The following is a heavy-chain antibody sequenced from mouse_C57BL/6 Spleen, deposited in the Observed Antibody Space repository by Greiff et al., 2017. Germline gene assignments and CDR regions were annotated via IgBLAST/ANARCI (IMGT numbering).Heavy chain of an antibody. CDR3: ARETGFDY. CDR2: ISSGSSTI. V-gene: IGHV5-17*01. D-gene: IGHD4-1*01. CDR1: GFTFSDYG. J-gene: IGHJ2*02. Sequence: EVKVVESGGGLVKPGGSLKLSCAASGFTFSDYGMHWVRQAPEKGLEWVAYISSGSSTIYYADTVKGRFTISSDNAKNTLFLQMTRLRSEDTAMYYCARETGFDYWGQGTSLTVSS.